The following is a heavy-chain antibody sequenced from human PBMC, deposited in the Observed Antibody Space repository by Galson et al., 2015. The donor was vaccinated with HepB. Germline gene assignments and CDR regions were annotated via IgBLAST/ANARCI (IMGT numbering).Heavy chain of an antibody. CDR2: ISSGGTIT. Sequence: SLRLSCAASGFTFRDFYMNWVRQAPGKGLDYISYISSGGTITFYADSVKGRFTVSRDNAKKSVHLQVNRLTGDDTAVYYCARHVEYCSNGTFYFGMDVWGQGTTVTVSS. J-gene: IGHJ6*02. CDR1: GFTFRDFY. V-gene: IGHV3-11*01. CDR3: ARHVEYCSNGTFYFGMDV. D-gene: IGHD2-8*01.